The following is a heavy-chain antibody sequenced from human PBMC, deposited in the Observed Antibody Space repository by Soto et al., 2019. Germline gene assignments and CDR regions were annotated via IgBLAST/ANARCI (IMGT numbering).Heavy chain of an antibody. Sequence: SQTLSLTCVISGDSVSNNSVGWSWIRQSPSRGLEWLGRTYYRSKWYSEYAVSMKGRIIINPDTSKNQFSLQLNSVTPEDTAVYYCARLYSSGWCFDYWGQGTLVTVS. CDR1: GDSVSNNSVG. CDR2: TYYRSKWYS. V-gene: IGHV6-1*01. J-gene: IGHJ4*02. CDR3: ARLYSSGWCFDY. D-gene: IGHD6-19*01.